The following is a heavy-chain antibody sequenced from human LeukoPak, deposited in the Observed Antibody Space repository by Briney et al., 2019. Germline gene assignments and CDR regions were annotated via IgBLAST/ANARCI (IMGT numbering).Heavy chain of an antibody. CDR1: GGSISGSSYY. CDR2: IYYSGST. CDR3: ASVICWQWLVFFDY. V-gene: IGHV4-39*01. D-gene: IGHD6-19*01. Sequence: PSETLSLTCTVSGGSISGSSYYWGWIRQPPGKGLEWIGSIYYSGSTYYNPSLKSRVTISVDTSKNQFSLKLSSVTAADTAVYYCASVICWQWLVFFDYWGQGTLVTVSS. J-gene: IGHJ4*02.